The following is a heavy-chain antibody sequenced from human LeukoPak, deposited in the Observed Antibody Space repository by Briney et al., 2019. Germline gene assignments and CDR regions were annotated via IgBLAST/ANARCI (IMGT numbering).Heavy chain of an antibody. Sequence: GGSLRLSCAASGFTFSSYSMNWVRQAPGKGLEWVPSISSSSSYIYYADSVKGRFTISRDNAKNSLYLQMNSLRAEDTAVYYCARDAFAIFGVPLIKLNWFDPWGQGTLVTVSS. CDR3: ARDAFAIFGVPLIKLNWFDP. D-gene: IGHD3-3*01. CDR1: GFTFSSYS. CDR2: ISSSSSYI. V-gene: IGHV3-21*01. J-gene: IGHJ5*02.